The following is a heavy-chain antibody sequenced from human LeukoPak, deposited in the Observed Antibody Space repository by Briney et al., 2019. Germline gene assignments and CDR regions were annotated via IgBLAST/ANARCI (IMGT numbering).Heavy chain of an antibody. CDR3: AGYYYDSSGYYYFDY. J-gene: IGHJ4*02. CDR1: VGTFSSYA. D-gene: IGHD3-22*01. Sequence: SVKVSCKASVGTFSSYAISWVRPATGPGRDWLVWIIPILGTANYAQKFQGRVTTTADESTSTAYMELSSLRSEDTAVYYCAGYYYDSSGYYYFDYWGQGTLVTVSS. CDR2: IIPILGTA. V-gene: IGHV1-69*11.